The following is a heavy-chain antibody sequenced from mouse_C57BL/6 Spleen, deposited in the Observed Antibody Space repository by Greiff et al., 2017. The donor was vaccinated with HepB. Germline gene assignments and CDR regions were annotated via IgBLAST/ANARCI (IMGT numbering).Heavy chain of an antibody. CDR1: GYTFTGYW. V-gene: IGHV1-9*01. Sequence: QVHVKQSGAELMKPGASVKLSCKATGYTFTGYWIEWVKQRPGHGLEWIGEILPGSGSTNNNEKFKGKGPFTQDTSSNTAYMQHSSLTTEDSAIYYCARKGDYDGKWYFDVWGTGTTVTVSS. D-gene: IGHD2-4*01. CDR3: ARKGDYDGKWYFDV. CDR2: ILPGSGST. J-gene: IGHJ1*03.